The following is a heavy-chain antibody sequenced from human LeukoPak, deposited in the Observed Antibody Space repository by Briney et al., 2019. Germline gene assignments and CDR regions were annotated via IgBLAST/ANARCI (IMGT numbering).Heavy chain of an antibody. D-gene: IGHD2-15*01. CDR2: ISSSSSTI. V-gene: IGHV3-48*02. J-gene: IGHJ4*02. CDR1: GFTFSSYS. Sequence: PGGSLRLSCVASGFTFSSYSMNWVRQAPGKGLEWVSYISSSSSTIYYADSVKGRFTISRDNAKNSLYLQMNSLRDEDTAVYYCARNPGACSGGSCYYPFDYWGQGTLVTVSS. CDR3: ARNPGACSGGSCYYPFDY.